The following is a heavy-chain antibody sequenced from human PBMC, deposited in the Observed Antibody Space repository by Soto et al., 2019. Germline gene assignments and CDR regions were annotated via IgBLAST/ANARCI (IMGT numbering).Heavy chain of an antibody. V-gene: IGHV3-23*01. CDR3: AKGRSPSAADGTFDY. CDR1: GFSFSSNA. J-gene: IGHJ4*02. D-gene: IGHD6-13*01. Sequence: EVQLLESGGGLVQPGESLRLSCVASGFSFSSNAMNWVRQAPGKGLEWVSVISGSGGVTYYADFVKGRFTISRDNSKNTVFLQMRSLRAEDSAVYYCAKGRSPSAADGTFDYWGQGTLVSVSS. CDR2: ISGSGGVT.